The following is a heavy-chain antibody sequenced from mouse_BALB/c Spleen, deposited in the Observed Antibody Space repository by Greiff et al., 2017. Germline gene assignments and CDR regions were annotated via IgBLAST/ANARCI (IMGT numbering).Heavy chain of an antibody. Sequence: EVQVVESGGGLVQPGGSRKLSCAASGFTFSSFGMHWVRQAPEKGLEWVAYISSGSSTIYYADTVKGRFTISRDNPKNTLFLQMTSLRSEDTAMYYCARGYSFDYWGQGTTLTVSS. CDR3: ARGYSFDY. CDR2: ISSGSSTI. D-gene: IGHD1-2*01. V-gene: IGHV5-17*02. J-gene: IGHJ2*01. CDR1: GFTFSSFG.